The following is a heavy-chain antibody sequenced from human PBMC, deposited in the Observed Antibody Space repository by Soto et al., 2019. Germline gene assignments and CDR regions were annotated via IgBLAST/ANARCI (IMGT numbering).Heavy chain of an antibody. D-gene: IGHD6-25*01. V-gene: IGHV6-1*01. CDR1: GDSVSSNNAA. Sequence: PSQTLSLTCGISGDSVSSNNAAWNWIRQSPSRGLEWLGRTYYRSKWYNDYAVSVKSRITINPDTSKNQFSLQLNSVTPEDTAVYYCASHKRGLWYFDLWGRGTLVTVSS. CDR2: TYYRSKWYN. CDR3: ASHKRGLWYFDL. J-gene: IGHJ2*01.